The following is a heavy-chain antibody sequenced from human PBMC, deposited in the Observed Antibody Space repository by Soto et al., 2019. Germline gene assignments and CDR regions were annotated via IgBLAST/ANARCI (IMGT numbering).Heavy chain of an antibody. Sequence: SETLSLTCTVSGDSTTIGGYYWSWVRQHPGKGLEWVGSIYYTGDTYYNPSLKSRITVSIDTSKNEFSLMVSSVTAADTAVYFCARGAPRPRDVPTYFHIWGQGTLVTV. CDR3: ARGAPRPRDVPTYFHI. J-gene: IGHJ4*02. D-gene: IGHD1-26*01. V-gene: IGHV4-31*03. CDR2: IYYTGDT. CDR1: GDSTTIGGYY.